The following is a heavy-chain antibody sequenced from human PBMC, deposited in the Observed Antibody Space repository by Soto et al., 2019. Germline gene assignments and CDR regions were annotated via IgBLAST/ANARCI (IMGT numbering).Heavy chain of an antibody. J-gene: IGHJ4*02. Sequence: ASVKVSCKASGYTFTGYYMHWVRQAPGQGLEWMGWINPNSGGTNYAQKFQGWVTMTRDTSISTAYMELSRLRSDDTAVYYCARDGPQPYCSSTSCPMNYWGQGTLVTVSS. CDR2: INPNSGGT. V-gene: IGHV1-2*04. CDR3: ARDGPQPYCSSTSCPMNY. D-gene: IGHD2-2*01. CDR1: GYTFTGYY.